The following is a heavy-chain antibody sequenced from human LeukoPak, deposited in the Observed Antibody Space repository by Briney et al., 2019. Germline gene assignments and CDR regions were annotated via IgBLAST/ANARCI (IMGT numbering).Heavy chain of an antibody. J-gene: IGHJ6*03. Sequence: GASVKVSCKASGYTFTGYYMHWVRQAPGQGLEWMGRINPNSGGTNYAQKFQGRVTITRDTSISTAYMELSRLRSDDTAVYYCARDTTPGVYYMDVWGKGTTVTVSS. CDR2: INPNSGGT. V-gene: IGHV1-2*06. CDR3: ARDTTPGVYYMDV. D-gene: IGHD2-8*01. CDR1: GYTFTGYY.